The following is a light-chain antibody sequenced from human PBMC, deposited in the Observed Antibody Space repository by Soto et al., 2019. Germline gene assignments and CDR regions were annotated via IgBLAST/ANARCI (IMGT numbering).Light chain of an antibody. J-gene: IGKJ5*01. CDR2: GAT. CDR3: QQVNSYPIT. Sequence: DIQLTQSPSFLSASVGDRVTITCRASQGITSYLAWYQQKPGKAPKLLIFGATTLQSGVPSRFSGSGSGTEFTLTISSLQPEDFATYYCQQVNSYPITFGQGTRLESK. V-gene: IGKV1-9*01. CDR1: QGITSY.